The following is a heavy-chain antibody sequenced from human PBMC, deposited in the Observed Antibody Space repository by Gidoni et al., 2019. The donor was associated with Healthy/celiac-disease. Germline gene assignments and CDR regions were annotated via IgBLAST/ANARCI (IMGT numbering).Heavy chain of an antibody. J-gene: IGHJ5*02. CDR1: GYTFTSYG. CDR2: ISAYNGNT. D-gene: IGHD2-21*02. V-gene: IGHV1-18*01. CDR3: ARGTYCGGDCYFTLPPRWFDP. Sequence: QVQLVQSGAEVKKPGASVKVSCKASGYTFTSYGISWVRQAPGQGLEWMGWISAYNGNTNYAQKLQGRVTMTTDTSTSTAYMELRSLRSDDTAVYYCARGTYCGGDCYFTLPPRWFDPWGQGTLVTVSS.